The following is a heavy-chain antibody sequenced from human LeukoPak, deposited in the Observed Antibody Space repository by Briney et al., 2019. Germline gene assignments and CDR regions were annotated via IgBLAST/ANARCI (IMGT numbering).Heavy chain of an antibody. CDR1: GGSISSRSYY. Sequence: SETLSLTCTVSGGSISSRSYYWGWIRQPPGKGLEWIGSIHYSGNTYYNPSLKSRITISVNRSKNQSPLKLSSVTSADPALHXXXXVTGYTIEDYFDYWGQGTLVTVSS. CDR2: IHYSGNT. D-gene: IGHD3-9*01. CDR3: XXVTGYTIEDYFDY. J-gene: IGHJ4*02. V-gene: IGHV4-39*06.